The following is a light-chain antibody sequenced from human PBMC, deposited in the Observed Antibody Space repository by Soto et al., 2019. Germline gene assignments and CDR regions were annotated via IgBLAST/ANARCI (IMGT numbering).Light chain of an antibody. CDR2: RNN. Sequence: QSVLTQPPSASGTPGQMVTISCSGRSSNIGSNYVYWYQQLPGTAPKLLIYRNNQRPSGVPDRFSGSKAGTSASLAISGLRSEDEADYYCAAWDDSLSGPVFGGGTQLTVL. J-gene: IGLJ7*01. V-gene: IGLV1-47*01. CDR3: AAWDDSLSGPV. CDR1: SSNIGSNY.